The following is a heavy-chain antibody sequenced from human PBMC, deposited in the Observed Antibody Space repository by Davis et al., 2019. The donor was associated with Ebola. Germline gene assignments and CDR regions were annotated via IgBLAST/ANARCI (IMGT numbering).Heavy chain of an antibody. CDR1: GFTFSSYS. CDR3: ARDPGRRAGYYFDY. V-gene: IGHV3-30*03. Sequence: GESLKISCAASGFTFSSYSMNWVRQAPGKGLEWVAVISYDGSNKYYADSVKGRFTISRDNSKNTLYLQMNSLRAEDTAVYYCARDPGRRAGYYFDYWGQGTLVTVSS. CDR2: ISYDGSNK. J-gene: IGHJ4*02. D-gene: IGHD1-26*01.